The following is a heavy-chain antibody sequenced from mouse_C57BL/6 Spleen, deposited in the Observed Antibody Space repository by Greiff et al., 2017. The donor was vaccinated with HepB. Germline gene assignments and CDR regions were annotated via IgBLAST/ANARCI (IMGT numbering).Heavy chain of an antibody. D-gene: IGHD2-1*01. CDR2: INPNYGTT. V-gene: IGHV1-39*01. J-gene: IGHJ3*01. Sequence: VQLQQSGPELVKPGASVKISCKASGYSFTDYNMNWVKQSNGKSLEWIGVINPNYGTTSYNQKFKGKDTLTVDQSSSTAYKQLNSLKSEDSAVDDCARGEYGNRVPFAYWGQGTLVTVSA. CDR3: ARGEYGNRVPFAY. CDR1: GYSFTDYN.